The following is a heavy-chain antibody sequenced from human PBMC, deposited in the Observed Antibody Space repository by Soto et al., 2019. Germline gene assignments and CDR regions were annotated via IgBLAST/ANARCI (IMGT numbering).Heavy chain of an antibody. Sequence: GGSLRLSCVASRFTFGDYPMNWVRQAPGKGLEWVSGISDTSIDTYYADSVKGRFTISRDNSQSMLFLHMSSLRAEDTALYYCAKTAATPFGAFVFDRWGQGTLVTVSS. V-gene: IGHV3-23*01. CDR2: ISDTSIDT. CDR1: RFTFGDYP. J-gene: IGHJ5*02. D-gene: IGHD3-10*01. CDR3: AKTAATPFGAFVFDR.